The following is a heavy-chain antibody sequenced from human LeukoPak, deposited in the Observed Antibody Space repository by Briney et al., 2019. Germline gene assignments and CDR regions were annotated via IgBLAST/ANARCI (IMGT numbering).Heavy chain of an antibody. J-gene: IGHJ4*02. CDR3: ARDGDSYGPDFDY. CDR1: GGSISRYY. V-gene: IGHV4-4*07. CDR2: IYTSGST. Sequence: SETLSLTCTVSGGSISRYYWSWIRQPAGKGLEWIGRIYTSGSTNYNPSLKSRVSMSVDTSKNQFSLKLSSVTAEDTAIYYCARDGDSYGPDFDYWGQGTLVTVSS. D-gene: IGHD5-18*01.